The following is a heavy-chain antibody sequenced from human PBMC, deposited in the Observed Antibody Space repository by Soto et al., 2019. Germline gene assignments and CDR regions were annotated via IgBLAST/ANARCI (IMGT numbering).Heavy chain of an antibody. J-gene: IGHJ4*02. CDR2: INHSGST. D-gene: IGHD3-10*01. V-gene: IGHV4-34*01. Sequence: SETLSLTCAVYGGSFSGYYWSWIRQPPGKGLEWIGEINHSGSTNYNPSLKSRVTISVDTSKNQFSLKLSSVTAADTAVYYCARGASRRPYGSGSYYFDYWGQGTLVTVSS. CDR1: GGSFSGYY. CDR3: ARGASRRPYGSGSYYFDY.